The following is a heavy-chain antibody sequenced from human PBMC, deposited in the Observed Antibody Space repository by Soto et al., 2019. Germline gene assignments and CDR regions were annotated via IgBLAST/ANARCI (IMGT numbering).Heavy chain of an antibody. V-gene: IGHV1-69*13. CDR1: GGTFSSYA. D-gene: IGHD3-22*01. CDR2: IIPIFGTA. J-gene: IGHJ3*02. CDR3: ARQFPYYYDSSGYYLPIGAFAI. Sequence: SVKISCKASGGTFSSYAISWVRQAPGQGLEWMGGIIPIFGTANYAQKFQGRVTITADEYTSTAYMELSSLRSEDTAVYYCARQFPYYYDSSGYYLPIGAFAIWGQGTMVTVS.